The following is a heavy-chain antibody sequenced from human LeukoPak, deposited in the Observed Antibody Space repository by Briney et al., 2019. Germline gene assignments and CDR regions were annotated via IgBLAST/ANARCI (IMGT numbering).Heavy chain of an antibody. J-gene: IGHJ4*02. D-gene: IGHD6-13*01. CDR3: ASLSGIAAAASFDY. V-gene: IGHV1-2*06. Sequence: GASVKVSCKASGYTFAGYYMHWVRQAPGQGLEWMGRINPNSGGTNYAQKFQGRVTMTRDTSISTAYMELSRLRSDDTAVYYCASLSGIAAAASFDYWGQGTLVTVSS. CDR2: INPNSGGT. CDR1: GYTFAGYY.